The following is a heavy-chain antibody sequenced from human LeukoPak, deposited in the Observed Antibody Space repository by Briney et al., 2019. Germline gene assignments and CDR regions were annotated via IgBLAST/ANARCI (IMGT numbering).Heavy chain of an antibody. V-gene: IGHV4-39*01. CDR1: GGSISSSSYY. CDR3: ARSGYYYDSSDAFDI. J-gene: IGHJ3*02. D-gene: IGHD3-22*01. CDR2: IYYSGST. Sequence: SETLSLTCTVSGGSISSSSYYWGWIRQPPGKGLGWIGSIYYSGSTYYNPSLKSRVTISVDTSKNQFSLKLSSVTAADTAVYYCARSGYYYDSSDAFDIWGQGTMVTVSS.